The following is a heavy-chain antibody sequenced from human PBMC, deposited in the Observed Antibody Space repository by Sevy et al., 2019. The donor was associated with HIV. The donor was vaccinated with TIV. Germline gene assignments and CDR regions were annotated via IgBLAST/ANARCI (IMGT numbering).Heavy chain of an antibody. J-gene: IGHJ5*02. Sequence: GESLKISCAASGFSFSRYFTHWVRQAPGEGLVWVSRINSDGSTTNYADSVEGRFIVSRDNAKKTLYLELHSLRVEDTATYYCARDTLGYGGNPNLDLDLWGQGTLVTVSS. CDR1: GFSFSRYF. D-gene: IGHD4-17*01. CDR3: ARDTLGYGGNPNLDLDL. V-gene: IGHV3-74*01. CDR2: INSDGSTT.